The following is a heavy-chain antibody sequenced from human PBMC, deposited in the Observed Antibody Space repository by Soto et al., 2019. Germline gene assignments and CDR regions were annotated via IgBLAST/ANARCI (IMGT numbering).Heavy chain of an antibody. Sequence: QVQLVQSGAEVKKPGSSVKVSCKASGGTFSSYAISWVRQAPGQGLEWMGGIIPIFGTANYAQKSQGRVTITADESTSTAYMELSILRSEDAAVYYCARCYGDYVSYWYFDLWCRCTLVTVSS. CDR2: IIPIFGTA. D-gene: IGHD4-17*01. CDR3: ARCYGDYVSYWYFDL. V-gene: IGHV1-69*01. J-gene: IGHJ2*01. CDR1: GGTFSSYA.